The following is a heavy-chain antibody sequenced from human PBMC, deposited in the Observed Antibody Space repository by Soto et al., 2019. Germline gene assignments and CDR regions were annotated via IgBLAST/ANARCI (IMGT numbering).Heavy chain of an antibody. Sequence: ASVKVSCKASGYTFTSYAMHWVRQAPGQRLEWMGWINAGNGNTKYSQKFQGRVTITRDTSASTAYMELSSPRSEDTAVYYCARGGYCSGGSCPWGWFDPWGQGTLVTVSS. CDR3: ARGGYCSGGSCPWGWFDP. V-gene: IGHV1-3*01. J-gene: IGHJ5*02. CDR2: INAGNGNT. D-gene: IGHD2-15*01. CDR1: GYTFTSYA.